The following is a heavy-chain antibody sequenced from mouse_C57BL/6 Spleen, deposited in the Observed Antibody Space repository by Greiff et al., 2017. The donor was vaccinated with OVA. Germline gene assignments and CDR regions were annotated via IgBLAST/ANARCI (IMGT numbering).Heavy chain of an antibody. CDR2: INPGSGGT. J-gene: IGHJ4*01. Sequence: VQLQQSGAELVRPGTSVKVSCKASGYAFTNYLIEWVKQRPGQGLEWIGVINPGSGGTNYNEKFKGKATLTADKSSSTAYMQLSSLTSEDSAVYFCARSITTVVANYAMDYWGQGTSVTVSS. V-gene: IGHV1-54*01. D-gene: IGHD1-1*01. CDR1: GYAFTNYL. CDR3: ARSITTVVANYAMDY.